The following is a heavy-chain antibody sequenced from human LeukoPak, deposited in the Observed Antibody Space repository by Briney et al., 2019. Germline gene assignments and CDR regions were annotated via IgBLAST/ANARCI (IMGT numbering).Heavy chain of an antibody. CDR3: ARLLVRGVITGVFDY. CDR2: IYYSGST. J-gene: IGHJ4*02. CDR1: GGSISSSTYY. Sequence: PSETLSLTCTVSGGSISSSTYYWGWIRQSPGKGLEWIGSIYYSGSTYYNPSLQSRVTMSVDTSKNQFSLKLSSVTAADTAVYYCARLLVRGVITGVFDYWGQGTLVTVSS. D-gene: IGHD3-10*01. V-gene: IGHV4-39*01.